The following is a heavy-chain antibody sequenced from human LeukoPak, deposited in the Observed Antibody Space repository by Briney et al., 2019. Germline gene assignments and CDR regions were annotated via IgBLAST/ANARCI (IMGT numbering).Heavy chain of an antibody. CDR1: GFTLSTSW. V-gene: IGHV3-74*01. CDR3: PRDPREWELPVDY. D-gene: IGHD1-26*01. Sequence: GGSLRLSCAASGFTLSTSWMHWVRQAPGKGLVWVSLINSDGSSTSYADSVKGRFTISRDNAKNTLYLQMNSLRAEDTAVYYCPRDPREWELPVDYWGQGTLVTVSS. J-gene: IGHJ4*02. CDR2: INSDGSST.